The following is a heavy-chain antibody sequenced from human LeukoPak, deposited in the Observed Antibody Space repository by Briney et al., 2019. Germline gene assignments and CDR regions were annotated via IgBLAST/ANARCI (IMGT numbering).Heavy chain of an antibody. Sequence: SETLSLTCAVYGGSFSGYYWSWIRQPPGKGLEWIGYIYYSGSTNYNPSLKSRVTISVDTSKNQFSLKLSSVTAADTAVYYCARAGSSHHYFDYWGQGTLVTVSS. V-gene: IGHV4-59*01. CDR2: IYYSGST. J-gene: IGHJ4*02. CDR1: GGSFSGYY. CDR3: ARAGSSHHYFDY. D-gene: IGHD1-26*01.